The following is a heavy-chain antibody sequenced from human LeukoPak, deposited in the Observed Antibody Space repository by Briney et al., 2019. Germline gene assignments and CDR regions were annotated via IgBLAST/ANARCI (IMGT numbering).Heavy chain of an antibody. D-gene: IGHD3-10*01. V-gene: IGHV1-18*01. J-gene: IGHJ6*02. CDR1: GYTFTNYG. CDR2: ISAYNGNT. Sequence: VASVTVSFKASGYTFTNYGSSWVRQAPGQGLEWMGWISAYNGNTNYAQKLQGRVTMTTDTSTGTAYMELRSLRSDDTAVYYCARAALWFGEPYYYYGMDVWGQGTTVTVSS. CDR3: ARAALWFGEPYYYYGMDV.